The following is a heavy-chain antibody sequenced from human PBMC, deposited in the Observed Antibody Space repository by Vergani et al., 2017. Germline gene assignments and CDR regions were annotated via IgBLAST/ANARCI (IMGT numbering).Heavy chain of an antibody. D-gene: IGHD4-17*01. J-gene: IGHJ4*02. Sequence: EVQLVESGGELVQPGRPLRLSCTASGFTFGDDAISWFRQAPGKGPEWVSTLSASDRRTHYADSVKGRFTISRDNSKNTLYLQMNSLRAEDTAVYYCARGASGDYVSSFDYWGQGTLVTVSS. CDR1: GFTFGDDA. CDR3: ARGASGDYVSSFDY. CDR2: LSASDRRT. V-gene: IGHV3-23*04.